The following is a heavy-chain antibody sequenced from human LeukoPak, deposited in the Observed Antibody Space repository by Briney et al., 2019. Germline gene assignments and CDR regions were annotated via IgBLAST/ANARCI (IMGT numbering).Heavy chain of an antibody. D-gene: IGHD2-2*01. CDR3: ARRDCGSSSCHYYYYYMDV. CDR1: GYTLTNFG. CDR2: ITTYNGNT. V-gene: IGHV1-18*01. Sequence: ASVKVSCKASGYTLTNFGISWVRQAPGQGLEWMGWITTYNGNTNYAQKVQGRVTMTTDTSTSTAYMELRSLTSDDTAAYYCARRDCGSSSCHYYYYYMDVWGQGTTVTVSS. J-gene: IGHJ6*02.